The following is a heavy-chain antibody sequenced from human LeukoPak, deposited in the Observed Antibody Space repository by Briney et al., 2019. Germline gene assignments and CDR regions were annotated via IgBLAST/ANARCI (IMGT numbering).Heavy chain of an antibody. Sequence: SETLSLTCTVSGGSISSYYRSWIRQPPGKGLEWIGYINYSGSTKYNPSLKSRVTISVDTSRNQFSLEVSSVTAADTAVYYCARGLVVVVAATPAFGYYYYGMDVWGQGTTVTVSS. CDR2: INYSGST. V-gene: IGHV4-59*08. J-gene: IGHJ6*02. D-gene: IGHD2-15*01. CDR1: GGSISSYY. CDR3: ARGLVVVVAATPAFGYYYYGMDV.